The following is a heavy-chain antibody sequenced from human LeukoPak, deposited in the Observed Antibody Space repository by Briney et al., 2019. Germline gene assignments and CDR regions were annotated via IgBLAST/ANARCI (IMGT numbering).Heavy chain of an antibody. CDR2: ISYDGSNK. CDR1: GFTFSSYG. Sequence: GGSLRLSCAASGFTFSSYGMHWVRQAPGKGLEWVAVISYDGSNKYYADSVKGRFTISRDNSKNTLYLQMNSLRAEDTAVYYCAKGGWFIGYYYYGMDVWGQGTTVTVSS. D-gene: IGHD6-19*01. CDR3: AKGGWFIGYYYYGMDV. J-gene: IGHJ6*02. V-gene: IGHV3-30*18.